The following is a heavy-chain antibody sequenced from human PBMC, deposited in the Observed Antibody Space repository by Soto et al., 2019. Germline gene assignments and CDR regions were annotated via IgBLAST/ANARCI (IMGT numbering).Heavy chain of an antibody. J-gene: IGHJ3*02. D-gene: IGHD3-3*01. CDR2: INPATGAA. Sequence: QLHLVQSGAVVKKPGASVTVSCSASGYPVTAYYMHWVRQAPGRGLEWMGGINPATGAAKYTQTLQGRVNTARDTATSTVFMELSGLTSEDTAVFYCARGGGVGVAGSAAFDMWGQGTLVTVSS. CDR3: ARGGGVGVAGSAAFDM. V-gene: IGHV1-2*02. CDR1: GYPVTAYY.